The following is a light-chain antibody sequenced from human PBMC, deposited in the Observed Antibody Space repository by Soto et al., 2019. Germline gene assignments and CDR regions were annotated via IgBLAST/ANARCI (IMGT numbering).Light chain of an antibody. CDR1: SSNIGAGYD. Sequence: QSVLTQPPSVSGAPGQSVTISCTGSSSNIGAGYDVHWYQQLPGTAPKLLIYGNSNRPSGVPDRFSGSKSGTSASLAITGLQAEDEADYYCQSYDSSLSAVVFGGGTKLPVL. J-gene: IGLJ2*01. CDR3: QSYDSSLSAVV. CDR2: GNS. V-gene: IGLV1-40*01.